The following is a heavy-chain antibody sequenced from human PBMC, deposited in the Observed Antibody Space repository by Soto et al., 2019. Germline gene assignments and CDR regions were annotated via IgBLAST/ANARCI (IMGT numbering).Heavy chain of an antibody. CDR1: GESFTTSY. D-gene: IGHD3-10*02. J-gene: IGHJ4*02. Sequence: NPSETLSLTCSFYGESFTTSYWSWIRQPPEKCLRWFEENDHRGRTTYNRPLKSRVTISIDTSEKHSSHNWRSVTAADTAVEYCATFSFPFCPCFCSWGQGTLGTV. CDR3: ATFSFPFCPCFCS. CDR2: NDHRGRT. V-gene: IGHV4-34*01.